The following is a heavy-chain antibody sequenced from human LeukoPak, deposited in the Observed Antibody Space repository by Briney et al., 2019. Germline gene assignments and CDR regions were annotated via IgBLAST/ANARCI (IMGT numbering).Heavy chain of an antibody. CDR2: FGTRSTSI. J-gene: IGHJ4*02. V-gene: IGHV3-21*01. Sequence: PGGSLRLSCTASGFTFSGYSMNWIRQAPGKGLEWVSSFGTRSTSIYHAGSVEGRFAISRDNAKNLLYLQMNSLRAEDTALYYCAREVSEGFDFWGQGTLVTVSS. CDR1: GFTFSGYS. CDR3: AREVSEGFDF. D-gene: IGHD3-22*01.